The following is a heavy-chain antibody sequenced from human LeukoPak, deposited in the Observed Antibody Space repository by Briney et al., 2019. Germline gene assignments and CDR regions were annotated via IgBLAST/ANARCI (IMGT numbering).Heavy chain of an antibody. V-gene: IGHV4-39*02. CDR1: GGSFSSSSYY. CDR2: IYYSGST. CDR3: ARLFRSGYYYFDY. J-gene: IGHJ4*02. Sequence: PSETLSLTCTVSGGSFSSSSYYWGWIRQPPGKGLEWIGSIYYSGSTYYNPSLKSRVTISVDTSKNHFSLKLSSVTAADTAVYYCARLFRSGYYYFDYWGQGTLVTVSS. D-gene: IGHD3-22*01.